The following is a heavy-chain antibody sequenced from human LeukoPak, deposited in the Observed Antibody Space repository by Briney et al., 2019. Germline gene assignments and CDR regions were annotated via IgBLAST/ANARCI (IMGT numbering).Heavy chain of an antibody. Sequence: TLSLTCTVSGGSISSGSYYWSWIRPPAGKGLEWIGRIYTSGSTNYNPSLKSRVTISVDTSKNQFSLKLSSVTAADTAVYYCARQVYGDYGGYWFDPWGQGTLVTVSS. J-gene: IGHJ5*02. CDR1: GGSISSGSYY. V-gene: IGHV4-61*02. CDR3: ARQVYGDYGGYWFDP. CDR2: IYTSGST. D-gene: IGHD4-17*01.